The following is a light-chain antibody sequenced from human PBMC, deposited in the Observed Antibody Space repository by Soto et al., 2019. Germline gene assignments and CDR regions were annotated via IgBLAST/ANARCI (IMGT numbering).Light chain of an antibody. CDR1: QAVSTY. V-gene: IGKV3-11*01. Sequence: VVLTQSPATLSLSPGERATLSCRASQAVSTYVAWYQHKPGQATRLLIYDASNRAPGVPFRFIDSGSGTDFTLTXXXXXXXDFAVYYCQQXXXXXQSFGQ. CDR3: QQXXXXXQS. J-gene: IGKJ2*03. CDR2: DAS.